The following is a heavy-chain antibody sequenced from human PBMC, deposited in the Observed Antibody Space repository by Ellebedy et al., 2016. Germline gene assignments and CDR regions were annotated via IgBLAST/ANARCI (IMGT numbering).Heavy chain of an antibody. CDR3: AKDRRYSSSWSGYYYYGMDV. J-gene: IGHJ6*02. V-gene: IGHV3-30*18. CDR1: GFTFSSYG. Sequence: GGSLRLXCAASGFTFSSYGMHWVRQAPGKGLEWVAVISYDGSNKYYADSVKGRFTISRDNSKNTLYLQMNSLRAEDTAVYYCAKDRRYSSSWSGYYYYGMDVWGQGTTVTVSS. D-gene: IGHD6-13*01. CDR2: ISYDGSNK.